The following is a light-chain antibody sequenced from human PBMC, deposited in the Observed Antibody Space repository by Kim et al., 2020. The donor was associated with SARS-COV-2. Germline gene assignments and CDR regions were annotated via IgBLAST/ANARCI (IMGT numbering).Light chain of an antibody. Sequence: LSPGERATHSCRASQDISSYYLAWYQQKPGQAPRLLIYGASSRATGIPDRFSGSGSGTDFTLTISRLEPEDFAVYYCQPYGSSRTFGQGTKVEIK. J-gene: IGKJ1*01. V-gene: IGKV3-20*01. CDR3: QPYGSSRT. CDR1: QDISSYY. CDR2: GAS.